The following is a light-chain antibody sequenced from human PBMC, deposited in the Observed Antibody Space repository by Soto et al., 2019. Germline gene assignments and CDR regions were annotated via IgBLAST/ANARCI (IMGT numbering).Light chain of an antibody. CDR1: QSVSSN. CDR2: GAS. J-gene: IGKJ2*01. Sequence: EIVMTQSPATLSVSPGERATLSCRASQSVSSNLAWYQQKPGQAPRLLIYGASTRATGIPARFSGSGSGTEFTLTISSLLSEDFAVYYCQQYNNWPFYTFGQGTKLEIK. V-gene: IGKV3-15*01. CDR3: QQYNNWPFYT.